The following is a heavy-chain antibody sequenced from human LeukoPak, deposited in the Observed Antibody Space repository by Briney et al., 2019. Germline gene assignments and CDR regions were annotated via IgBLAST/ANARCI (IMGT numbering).Heavy chain of an antibody. Sequence: GGSLRLSCVASGFTFSPYEMTWVRQALGKGLEWTSYISSSGSTIYYADSVKGRFTFSRDNAMNSLYLQMNSLRAEDTAVYYCAKDPRLPASAYYYGSGSPDYWGQGTLVTVSS. V-gene: IGHV3-48*03. CDR3: AKDPRLPASAYYYGSGSPDY. D-gene: IGHD3-10*01. CDR2: ISSSGSTI. J-gene: IGHJ4*02. CDR1: GFTFSPYE.